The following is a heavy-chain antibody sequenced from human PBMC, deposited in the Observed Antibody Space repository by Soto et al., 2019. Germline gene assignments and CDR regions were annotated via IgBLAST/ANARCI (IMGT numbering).Heavy chain of an antibody. Sequence: EVQLVESGGGLVKPGGSLRLSCVASGFTFGNQTMTWIRQAPGKGLERDASISSTSRYIHHADSVKGRFTISRDNATNSLILQMKSLRAEDAALYYCAGRIAAGGGMDVWGQGTTVSVSS. J-gene: IGHJ6*02. CDR3: AGRIAAGGGMDV. V-gene: IGHV3-21*02. D-gene: IGHD6-13*01. CDR2: ISSTSRYI. CDR1: GFTFGNQT.